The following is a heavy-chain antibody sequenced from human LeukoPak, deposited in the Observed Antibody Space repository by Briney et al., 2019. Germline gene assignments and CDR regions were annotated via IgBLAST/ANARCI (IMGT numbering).Heavy chain of an antibody. CDR1: GFTFSSYA. Sequence: GGSLRLSCAASGFTFSSYAMHWVRQAPGKGLEWVAVIPYDGSNKYYADSVKGRFTISRDNSKNTLYLQMNSLRAEDTAVYYCARDRDDFWSGYYGDYYYGMDVWGQGTTVTVSS. J-gene: IGHJ6*02. V-gene: IGHV3-30-3*01. D-gene: IGHD3-3*01. CDR3: ARDRDDFWSGYYGDYYYGMDV. CDR2: IPYDGSNK.